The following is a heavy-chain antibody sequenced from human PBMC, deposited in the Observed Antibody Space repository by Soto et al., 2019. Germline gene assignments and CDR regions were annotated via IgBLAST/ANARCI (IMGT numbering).Heavy chain of an antibody. Sequence: PGGSLRLSCAASGFTFSTYWMNWVRQAPGKGLEWVVNIKQDGSEKYYVDSVKGRFAISRDNAKDSLFLQMNNLRAEDTAVYYCVRDWSTFWGMDVWGQGTTVTVSS. J-gene: IGHJ6*02. V-gene: IGHV3-7*01. CDR2: IKQDGSEK. CDR3: VRDWSTFWGMDV. CDR1: GFTFSTYW.